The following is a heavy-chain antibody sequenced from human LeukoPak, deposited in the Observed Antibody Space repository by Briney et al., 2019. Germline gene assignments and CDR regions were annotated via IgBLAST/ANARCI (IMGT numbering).Heavy chain of an antibody. Sequence: ASVKVSCKASGYTFTGYYMHWVRQAPGQGLEWMGWMNPDSGNTGYAQKFQGRVTITRNTSISTAYMELSSLRSEDTAVYYCARGLSSSWYVPSYYYYYYMDVWGKGTTVTVSS. CDR3: ARGLSSSWYVPSYYYYYYMDV. D-gene: IGHD6-13*01. J-gene: IGHJ6*03. CDR2: MNPDSGNT. V-gene: IGHV1-8*03. CDR1: GYTFTGYY.